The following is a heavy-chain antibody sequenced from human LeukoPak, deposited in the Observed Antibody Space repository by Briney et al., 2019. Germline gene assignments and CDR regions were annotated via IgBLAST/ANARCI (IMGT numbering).Heavy chain of an antibody. CDR3: ARDRGARGRGLA. Sequence: TGGSLRLSCAASGFTFRIYSMNWVRQAPGTGLEWVSSIGPSSGDIHYADSVKGRFTISRDNGKNSLYLQMNSLRAEDTAVYYCARDRGARGRGLAWGQGTQVTVSS. CDR1: GFTFRIYS. CDR2: IGPSSGDI. D-gene: IGHD3-10*01. V-gene: IGHV3-21*01. J-gene: IGHJ5*02.